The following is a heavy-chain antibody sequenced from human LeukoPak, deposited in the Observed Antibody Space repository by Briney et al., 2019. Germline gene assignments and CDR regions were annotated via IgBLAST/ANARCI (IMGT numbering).Heavy chain of an antibody. CDR3: TTVGAVVPAGFDY. CDR1: GFTFSNAW. Sequence: GGSLRLSCAASGFTFSNAWMSWVRQAPGKGLEWVGRIKSKTDGGATDYAAPVKGRFTISRDDSKNTLYLQMNSLKTEDTAVYYCTTVGAVVPAGFDYWGQGTLVTVSS. V-gene: IGHV3-15*01. D-gene: IGHD2-2*01. CDR2: IKSKTDGGAT. J-gene: IGHJ4*02.